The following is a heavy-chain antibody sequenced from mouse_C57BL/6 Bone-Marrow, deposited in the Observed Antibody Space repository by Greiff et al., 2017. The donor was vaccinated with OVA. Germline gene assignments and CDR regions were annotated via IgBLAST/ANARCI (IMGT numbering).Heavy chain of an antibody. J-gene: IGHJ3*01. D-gene: IGHD6-2*01. CDR2: IYPGDGDT. CDR3: ARGVSRGFAY. Sequence: VQLQQSGPELVKPGASVKISCKASGYAFSSSWMNWVKQRPGKGLEWIGRIYPGDGDTNYNGKFKGKATLTADKSSSTAYMQLSSLTSEDSAVYFCARGVSRGFAYWGQGTLVTVSA. V-gene: IGHV1-82*01. CDR1: GYAFSSSW.